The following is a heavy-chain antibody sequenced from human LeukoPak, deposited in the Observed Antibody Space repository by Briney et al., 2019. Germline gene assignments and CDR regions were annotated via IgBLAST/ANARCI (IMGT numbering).Heavy chain of an antibody. V-gene: IGHV1-69*05. CDR1: GGTFSSYA. Sequence: GASVKVSCKASGGTFSSYAISWVRQAPGQGLEWMGGIIPIFGTANYAQKFQGRVTITTDESTSTAYMELSSLRSEDTAVYYCARDWDYYDSSGYYSDAFDIWGQGTMVTVSS. J-gene: IGHJ3*02. CDR2: IIPIFGTA. D-gene: IGHD3-22*01. CDR3: ARDWDYYDSSGYYSDAFDI.